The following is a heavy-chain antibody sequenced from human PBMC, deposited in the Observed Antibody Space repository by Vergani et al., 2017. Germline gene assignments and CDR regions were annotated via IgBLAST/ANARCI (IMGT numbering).Heavy chain of an antibody. J-gene: IGHJ6*02. CDR1: GFTFSSYA. Sequence: EVQLLESGGGLVQPGGSLRLSCAASGFTFSSYAMSWVRQAPGKGLEWVSAISGSGGSTYYADSVKGRFTISRDNSKNTLYLQMNSLRAEDTAVYYCAKDLESYSSSWYDLQEYYYYGMDVWGQGTTVTVSS. CDR2: ISGSGGST. CDR3: AKDLESYSSSWYDLQEYYYYGMDV. D-gene: IGHD6-13*01. V-gene: IGHV3-23*01.